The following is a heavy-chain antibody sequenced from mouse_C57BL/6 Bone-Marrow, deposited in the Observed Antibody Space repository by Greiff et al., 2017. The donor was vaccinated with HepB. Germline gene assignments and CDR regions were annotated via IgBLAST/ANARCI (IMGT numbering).Heavy chain of an antibody. Sequence: VQLVESGAELARPGASVKLSCKASGYTFTSYGISWVKQRTGQGLEWIGEIYPRSGNTYYNEKFKGKATLTADKSSSTAYMELRSLTSEDSAVYFCARGLLLDSSGTGFAYWGQGTLVTVSA. V-gene: IGHV1-81*01. J-gene: IGHJ3*01. CDR3: ARGLLLDSSGTGFAY. CDR2: IYPRSGNT. D-gene: IGHD3-2*02. CDR1: GYTFTSYG.